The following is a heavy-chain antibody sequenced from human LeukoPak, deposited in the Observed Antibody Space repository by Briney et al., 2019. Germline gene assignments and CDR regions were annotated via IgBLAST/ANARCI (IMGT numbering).Heavy chain of an antibody. CDR2: ISRSGSTI. CDR3: ARDVTYYYDSSGHGYDAFDI. CDR1: GFIFSDYY. D-gene: IGHD3-22*01. Sequence: GGSLRLSCAASGFIFSDYYMTWIRQAPGNGLEWVSYISRSGSTIYYADSVKGRFTISRDNAKNSLYLQMNSLRAEDTAVYYCARDVTYYYDSSGHGYDAFDIWGQGTMVSVSS. J-gene: IGHJ3*02. V-gene: IGHV3-11*01.